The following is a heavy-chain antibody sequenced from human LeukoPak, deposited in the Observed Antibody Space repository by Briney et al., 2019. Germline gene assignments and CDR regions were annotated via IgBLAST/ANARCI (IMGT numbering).Heavy chain of an antibody. J-gene: IGHJ3*02. CDR3: ARGLLAVARSGAFDI. CDR1: GFTFSSYS. V-gene: IGHV3-21*01. Sequence: GGSLRLSCAASGFTFSSYSMNWVRQAPGKGLEWVSSISSSSSYIYYADSVKGRFTISRDNAKNSLYLQMNSLRAEDTAVYHCARGLLAVARSGAFDIWGQGTMVTVSS. D-gene: IGHD6-19*01. CDR2: ISSSSSYI.